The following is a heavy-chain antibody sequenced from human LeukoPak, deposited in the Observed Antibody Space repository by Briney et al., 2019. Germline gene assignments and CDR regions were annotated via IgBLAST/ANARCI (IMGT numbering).Heavy chain of an antibody. Sequence: GGSLRLSCAAPGFTFSSYEMNWVRQAPGKGLEWVSYISSSGSTTYYADSMKGRFTISGDNAKNSLYLQMNSLRAEDTAVYYCSTHRREPTKVRWFDSWGQGTLVTVSS. CDR3: STHRREPTKVRWFDS. D-gene: IGHD1-26*01. CDR2: ISSSGSTT. V-gene: IGHV3-48*03. CDR1: GFTFSSYE. J-gene: IGHJ5*01.